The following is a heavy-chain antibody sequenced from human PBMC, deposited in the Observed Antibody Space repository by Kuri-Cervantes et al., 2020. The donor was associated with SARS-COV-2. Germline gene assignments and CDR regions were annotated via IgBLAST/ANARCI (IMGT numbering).Heavy chain of an antibody. CDR3: ASFGSGWYDDAFDI. CDR2: ISSSSSYT. Sequence: GESLKISCAASGFTFSNAWMSWVRQAPGKGLEWVSYISSSSSYTNYADSVKGRFTISRDNAKNSLYLQMNSLRAEDTAVYYCASFGSGWYDDAFDIWGQGTMVTVSS. J-gene: IGHJ3*02. V-gene: IGHV3-11*03. D-gene: IGHD6-19*01. CDR1: GFTFSNAW.